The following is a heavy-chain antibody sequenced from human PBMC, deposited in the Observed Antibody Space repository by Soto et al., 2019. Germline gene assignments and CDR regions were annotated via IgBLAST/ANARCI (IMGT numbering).Heavy chain of an antibody. CDR2: ISYDGSNK. Sequence: PGGSLRLSCAASGFTFSSYAMHWVRQAPGKGLEWVAVISYDGSNKYYADSVKGRFTISRDNSKNTLYLQMNSLRAEDTAVYYCARDLVNYSNIYGMDVWGQGTTVTVSS. D-gene: IGHD4-4*01. J-gene: IGHJ6*02. CDR1: GFTFSSYA. CDR3: ARDLVNYSNIYGMDV. V-gene: IGHV3-30-3*01.